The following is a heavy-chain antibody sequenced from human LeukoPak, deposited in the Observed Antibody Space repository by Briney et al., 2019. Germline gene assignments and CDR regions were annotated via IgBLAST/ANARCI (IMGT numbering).Heavy chain of an antibody. D-gene: IGHD6-25*01. CDR2: IYYSGST. Sequence: PSETLSLTCTVSRGSISNYYWSWIRQPPGKGLGWIGYIYYSGSTNYNPSLKSRVTISVDTSKNQFSLNLSSVTAADTAVYYCARDRGYSGWFDPWGQGTLVTVSS. V-gene: IGHV4-59*01. CDR1: RGSISNYY. J-gene: IGHJ5*02. CDR3: ARDRGYSGWFDP.